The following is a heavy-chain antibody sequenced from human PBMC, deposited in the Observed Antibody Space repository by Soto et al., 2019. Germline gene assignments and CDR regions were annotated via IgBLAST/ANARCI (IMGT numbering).Heavy chain of an antibody. CDR1: GYSFTSYW. D-gene: IGHD6-13*01. CDR3: ASQLTEAGSYYYGMDV. V-gene: IGHV5-51*01. CDR2: IYPGDSDT. J-gene: IGHJ6*02. Sequence: GESLKISCKGSGYSFTSYWIGWVRQMPGKGLEWMGIIYPGDSDTRYSPSFQGQVTISADKSISTAYLQWSSLKASDTAMYYCASQLTEAGSYYYGMDVWGQGTTVTVSS.